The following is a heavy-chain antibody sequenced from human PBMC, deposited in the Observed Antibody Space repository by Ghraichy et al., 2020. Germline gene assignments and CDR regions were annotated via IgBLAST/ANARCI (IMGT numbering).Heavy chain of an antibody. CDR2: ISGSGGST. Sequence: SCAASGFTFSSYAMSWVRQAPGKGLEWVSAISGSGGSTYYAGSVKGRFTISRDNSKNTLYLQMNSLRAEDTAVYYCAKDQITMIVGPGDSWGQGTLVTVSS. D-gene: IGHD3-22*01. CDR1: GFTFSSYA. V-gene: IGHV3-23*01. CDR3: AKDQITMIVGPGDS. J-gene: IGHJ4*02.